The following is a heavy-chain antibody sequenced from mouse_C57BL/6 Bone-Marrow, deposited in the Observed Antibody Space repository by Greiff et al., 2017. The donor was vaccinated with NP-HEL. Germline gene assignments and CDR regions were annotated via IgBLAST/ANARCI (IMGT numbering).Heavy chain of an antibody. CDR2: INPNNGGT. CDR3: ARHGSSHWYFDV. D-gene: IGHD1-1*01. V-gene: IGHV1-26*01. CDR1: GYTFTDYY. Sequence: VQLQQSGPELVKPGASVKISCKASGYTFTDYYMNWVKQSHGKSLEWIGDINPNNGGTSYNQKFKGKATLTVDKSSSTAYMELRSLTSDDSAVYYCARHGSSHWYFDVWGTGTTVTVSS. J-gene: IGHJ1*03.